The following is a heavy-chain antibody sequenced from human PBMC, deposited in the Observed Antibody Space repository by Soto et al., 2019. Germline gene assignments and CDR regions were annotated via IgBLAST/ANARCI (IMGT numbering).Heavy chain of an antibody. CDR3: ATHAGSEYDILTGYLGLGKGLAAFDI. Sequence: GGSLRLSCAASGFTFSSYAMHWVRQAPGKGLEWVAVISYDGSNKYYADSVKGRFTISRDNSKNTLYLQMNSLRAEDTAVYYCATHAGSEYDILTGYLGLGKGLAAFDIWGQGTMVTVSS. D-gene: IGHD3-9*01. J-gene: IGHJ3*02. CDR2: ISYDGSNK. V-gene: IGHV3-30-3*01. CDR1: GFTFSSYA.